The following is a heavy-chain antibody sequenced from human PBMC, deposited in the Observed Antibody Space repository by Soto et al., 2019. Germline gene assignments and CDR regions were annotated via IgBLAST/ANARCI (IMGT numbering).Heavy chain of an antibody. CDR2: IYYSGST. D-gene: IGHD3-3*01. Sequence: ASETLSLTCTVSGGSISSSSYYWGWIRQPPGKGLEWIGSIYYSGSTYYNPSLKSRVTISVDTSKNQFSLKLSSVTAADTAVYYCASTIFGVAAFDYWGQGTLVTVS. V-gene: IGHV4-39*01. CDR1: GGSISSSSYY. CDR3: ASTIFGVAAFDY. J-gene: IGHJ4*02.